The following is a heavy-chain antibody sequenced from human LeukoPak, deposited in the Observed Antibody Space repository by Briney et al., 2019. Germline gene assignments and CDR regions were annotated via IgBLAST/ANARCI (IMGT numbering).Heavy chain of an antibody. J-gene: IGHJ4*02. D-gene: IGHD3-22*01. CDR2: INHSGST. CDR3: ANRRDYYDSSGYWVPLDY. V-gene: IGHV4-34*01. Sequence: PSETLSLTCAVYGGSFSGYYWSWIRQPPGKGLEWIGEINHSGSTNYNPSLKSRVTISVDTSKNQFSLKLSSVTAADTAVYYCANRRDYYDSSGYWVPLDYWGQGTLVTVSS. CDR1: GGSFSGYY.